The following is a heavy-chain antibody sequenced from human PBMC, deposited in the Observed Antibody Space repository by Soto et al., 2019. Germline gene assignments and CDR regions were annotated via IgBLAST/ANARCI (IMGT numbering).Heavy chain of an antibody. Sequence: QVQLVESGGGVVQPGRSLRLSCAASGFTFSSYSMHWVRQAPGKGLEWVAVIWYDGSNKYYADSVKGRFTISRDNSKNTLYLQMNSLRAEDTAVYYCARWGIAAGDYWGQGTLVTVSS. CDR3: ARWGIAAGDY. D-gene: IGHD6-13*01. CDR2: IWYDGSNK. V-gene: IGHV3-33*01. CDR1: GFTFSSYS. J-gene: IGHJ4*02.